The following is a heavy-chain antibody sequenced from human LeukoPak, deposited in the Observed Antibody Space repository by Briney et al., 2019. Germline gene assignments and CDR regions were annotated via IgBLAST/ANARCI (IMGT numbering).Heavy chain of an antibody. Sequence: GGSLRLSCAASGFTFSSYAMSWVRQAPGKGLEWVSAISGSGGSTYYADSVKGRFTISRDNSKNTLYLQMNSLRAEDTAVYYCAKDQGYCSSTSCYVGYYYGMDVWGQGTTVTVSS. J-gene: IGHJ6*02. CDR2: ISGSGGST. CDR1: GFTFSSYA. CDR3: AKDQGYCSSTSCYVGYYYGMDV. D-gene: IGHD2-2*01. V-gene: IGHV3-23*01.